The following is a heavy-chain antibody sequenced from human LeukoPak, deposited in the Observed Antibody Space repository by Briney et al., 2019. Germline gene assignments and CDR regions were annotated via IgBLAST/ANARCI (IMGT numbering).Heavy chain of an antibody. Sequence: PGGSLRLSCAASGFTVSSNYMSWVRQAPGKGLEWVSVIYSGGSTYYADSVKGRFTISRDNSKNTLYLQMNSLRAEDTAVYYCARDSGRLRWGAFDIWGQGTMVTVSS. CDR1: GFTVSSNY. D-gene: IGHD4-23*01. J-gene: IGHJ3*02. V-gene: IGHV3-53*01. CDR2: IYSGGST. CDR3: ARDSGRLRWGAFDI.